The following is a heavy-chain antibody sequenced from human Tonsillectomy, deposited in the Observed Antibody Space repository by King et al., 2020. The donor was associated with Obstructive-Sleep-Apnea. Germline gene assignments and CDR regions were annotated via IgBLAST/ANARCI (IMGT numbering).Heavy chain of an antibody. D-gene: IGHD3/OR15-3a*01. CDR3: VKDFREHWTLDY. V-gene: IGHV3-30*18. CDR1: GFTFSGYG. Sequence: VQLVESGGGVVQPGRSLRLSCAASGFTFSGYGMHWVRQAPGKGLEWVAVIAFDGSHESYADSVGGRFTISRDNSKNTLYLQMNSLRAEDTAVYYCVKDFREHWTLDYWGQGTLVTVSS. CDR2: IAFDGSHE. J-gene: IGHJ4*02.